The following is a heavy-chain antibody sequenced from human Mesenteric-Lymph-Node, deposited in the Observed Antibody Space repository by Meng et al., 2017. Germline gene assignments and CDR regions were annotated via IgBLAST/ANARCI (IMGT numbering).Heavy chain of an antibody. D-gene: IGHD3-22*01. CDR2: IIPIFGTA. CDR3: ARDRDSSGYSDY. Sequence: SVKVSCKASGGTFSSYAISWVRQAPGQGLEWMGGIIPIFGTANYAQKFQGRVTITADKSTSTAYMELSSLRSEDTAVYYCARDRDSSGYSDYWGQGTVVTVSS. CDR1: GGTFSSYA. V-gene: IGHV1-69*06. J-gene: IGHJ4*03.